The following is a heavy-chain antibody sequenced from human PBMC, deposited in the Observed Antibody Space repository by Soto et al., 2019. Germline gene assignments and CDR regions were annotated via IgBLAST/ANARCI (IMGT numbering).Heavy chain of an antibody. CDR3: ARHGVAAAGTPLYYYYYMDV. CDR2: MSHSGST. J-gene: IGHJ6*03. V-gene: IGHV4-34*01. CDR1: GGFVTSGSYY. D-gene: IGHD6-13*01. Sequence: SETLSLTCAVYGGFVTSGSYYWSWIRQPPGKGLVWIVEMSHSGSTHFNPSLKSRVTISVDTSKNQFTLKLSSVTAADTAVYYCARHGVAAAGTPLYYYYYMDVWGKGTTVTVSS.